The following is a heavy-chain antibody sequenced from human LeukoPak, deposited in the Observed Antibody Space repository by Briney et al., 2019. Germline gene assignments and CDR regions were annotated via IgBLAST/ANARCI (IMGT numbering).Heavy chain of an antibody. D-gene: IGHD6-19*01. V-gene: IGHV3-7*03. J-gene: IGHJ4*02. CDR1: GFTFTAYL. Sequence: GGSLRLSCAASGFTFTAYLIHWVRQAPGKGLEWVANIKQDGSEKYYVDSVKGRFTISRDNAKNSLYLQMNSLRAEDTAVYYCARDLAVAGTGSDYWGQGTLVTVSS. CDR3: ARDLAVAGTGSDY. CDR2: IKQDGSEK.